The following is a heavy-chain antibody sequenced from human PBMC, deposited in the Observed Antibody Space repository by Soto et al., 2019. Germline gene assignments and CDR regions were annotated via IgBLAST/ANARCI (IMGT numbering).Heavy chain of an antibody. CDR1: GGSISSGDYY. D-gene: IGHD2-2*01. CDR3: AGSSTSCYYCGGLDAFDI. CDR2: IYYSGST. V-gene: IGHV4-30-4*01. Sequence: QVQLQESGPGLVKPSQTLSLTCTVSGGSISSGDYYWSWIRHPPGKGLEWIGYIYYSGSTYYNPSLKSRVTISVDTSKNQFSLKLSSVTAADTAVYYCAGSSTSCYYCGGLDAFDIWGQGTMVTVSS. J-gene: IGHJ3*02.